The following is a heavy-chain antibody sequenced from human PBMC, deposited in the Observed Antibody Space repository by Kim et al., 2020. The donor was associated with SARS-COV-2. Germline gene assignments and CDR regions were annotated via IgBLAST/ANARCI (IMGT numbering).Heavy chain of an antibody. Sequence: DSVKGRFTISRDNSKNTLYLQMNSLRAEDTAVYYCAKDSDYVWGSYRHDYWGQGTLVTVSS. J-gene: IGHJ4*02. D-gene: IGHD3-16*02. CDR3: AKDSDYVWGSYRHDY. V-gene: IGHV3-23*01.